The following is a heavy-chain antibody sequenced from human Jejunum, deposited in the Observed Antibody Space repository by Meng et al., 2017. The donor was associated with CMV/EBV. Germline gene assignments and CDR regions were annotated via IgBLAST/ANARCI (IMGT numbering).Heavy chain of an antibody. Sequence: AASGFPFSSYWLPWVRQAPGKGLVWVSRIYNDGSRTNYADSVKGRFTISRDNAKNTLFLQMNSLRAEDTAVYYCARGDLDGYFFDYWGQGTLVTVSS. D-gene: IGHD6-25*01. CDR3: ARGDLDGYFFDY. CDR1: GFPFSSYW. V-gene: IGHV3-74*01. J-gene: IGHJ4*02. CDR2: IYNDGSRT.